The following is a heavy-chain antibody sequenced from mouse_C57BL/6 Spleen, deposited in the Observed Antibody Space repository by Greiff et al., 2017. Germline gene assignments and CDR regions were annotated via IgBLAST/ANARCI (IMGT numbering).Heavy chain of an antibody. CDR2: ISSGSSTI. V-gene: IGHV5-17*01. D-gene: IGHD1-1*02. J-gene: IGHJ2*01. CDR1: GFTFSDYG. CDR3: AKNGFDD. Sequence: EVMLVESGGGLVKPGGSLKLSCAASGFTFSDYGMHWVRQAPEKGLEWVAYISSGSSTIYYADTVKGRFTITRDNAKTTLFLQMTSLRSEDTAMYYCAKNGFDDWGQGTTLTVSS.